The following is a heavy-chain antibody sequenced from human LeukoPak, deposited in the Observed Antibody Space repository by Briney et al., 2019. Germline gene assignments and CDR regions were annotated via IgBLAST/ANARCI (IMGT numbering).Heavy chain of an antibody. D-gene: IGHD6-13*01. CDR2: ISSSGSII. CDR3: AKDLIAAAAHTGFDP. V-gene: IGHV3-48*03. J-gene: IGHJ5*02. Sequence: GGSLRLSCAASGFTFSSYEMNWVRQAPGKGLEWVSYISSSGSIIYYADSVKGRFTISRDNAKNSLYLQMNSLRAEDTALYYCAKDLIAAAAHTGFDPWGQGTLVTVSS. CDR1: GFTFSSYE.